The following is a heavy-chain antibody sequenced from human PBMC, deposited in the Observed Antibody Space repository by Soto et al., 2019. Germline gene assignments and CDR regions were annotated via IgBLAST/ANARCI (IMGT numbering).Heavy chain of an antibody. V-gene: IGHV3-30*18. CDR2: ISYDGSNK. J-gene: IGHJ6*02. CDR3: ANEGNRIVLVPAAIYGMDV. D-gene: IGHD2-2*01. CDR1: GFTFSSYG. Sequence: QVQLVESGGGVVQPGRSLRLSCAASGFTFSSYGMHWVRHAPGKGLEWVAVISYDGSNKYYAYSVKGRFTISRDNSKNPLELQMSCLRAEDTAAYYCANEGNRIVLVPAAIYGMDVWGQGTTVTVSS.